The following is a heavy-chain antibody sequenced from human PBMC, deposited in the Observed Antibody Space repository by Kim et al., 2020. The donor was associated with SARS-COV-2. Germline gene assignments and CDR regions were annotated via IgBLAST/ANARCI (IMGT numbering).Heavy chain of an antibody. J-gene: IGHJ3*02. D-gene: IGHD3-22*01. CDR1: GGSFSGYY. CDR3: ARVPRYSSGYYRKPAFDI. Sequence: SETLSLTCAVYGGSFSGYYWSWIRQPPGKGLEWIGEINHSGSTNYNPSLKSRVTISVDTSKNQFSLKLSSVTAADTAVYYCARVPRYSSGYYRKPAFDI. V-gene: IGHV4-34*01. CDR2: INHSGST.